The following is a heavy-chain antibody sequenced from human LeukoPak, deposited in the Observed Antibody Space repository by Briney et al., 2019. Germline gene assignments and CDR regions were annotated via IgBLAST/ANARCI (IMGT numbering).Heavy chain of an antibody. CDR1: GYSFTSYC. D-gene: IGHD1-26*01. CDR2: IYPSDSDT. Sequence: GESLKISCQGYGYSFTSYCIVWVRQMPGKGMEWVGIIYPSDSDTTYSPSLQGHVTISADKSISTAYLQWSSLKASDTAMYYCARLDGSGSYPPYFDYWGQGTLVTVSS. CDR3: ARLDGSGSYPPYFDY. J-gene: IGHJ4*02. V-gene: IGHV5-51*01.